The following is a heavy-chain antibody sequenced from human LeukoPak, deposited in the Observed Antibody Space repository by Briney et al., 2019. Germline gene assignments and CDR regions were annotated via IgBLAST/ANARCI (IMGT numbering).Heavy chain of an antibody. CDR1: GGSISGDNW. V-gene: IGHV4-4*02. J-gene: IGHJ4*02. Sequence: SETLSLTCAVSGGSISGDNWWSWVRQPPGKGLEWIGEIHHSGSTKDNPSLKSRVTISADKSKKQFSLRLSSVTAADTAVYYCARRNYYDSTGYWNNWGQGTLVTVSS. CDR2: IHHSGST. D-gene: IGHD3-22*01. CDR3: ARRNYYDSTGYWNN.